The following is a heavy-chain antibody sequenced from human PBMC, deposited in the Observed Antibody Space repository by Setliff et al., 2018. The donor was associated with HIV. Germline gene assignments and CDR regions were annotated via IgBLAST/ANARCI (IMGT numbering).Heavy chain of an antibody. D-gene: IGHD3-10*01. J-gene: IGHJ6*03. V-gene: IGHV4-39*01. CDR2: INYRGNT. Sequence: PSETLSLTCTVAGGAISTSRYYWGWIRQPPGKGLEWIGSINYRGNTNYNPSLKSRAAISVDTSKNQISLKLSSVTAADTAVYYCASLDGSESPYIYYYYMDVWGKGTEVTVSS. CDR1: GGAISTSRYY. CDR3: ASLDGSESPYIYYYYMDV.